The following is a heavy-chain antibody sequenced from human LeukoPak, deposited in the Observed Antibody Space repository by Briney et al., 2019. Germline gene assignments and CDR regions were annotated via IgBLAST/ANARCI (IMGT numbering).Heavy chain of an antibody. CDR3: AKKGFGELVIDY. D-gene: IGHD3-10*01. CDR2: ISGSGGST. CDR1: GFTFSSYA. Sequence: GGSLRLSCAASGFTFSSYAMRWVRQAPGKGLEWVSAISGSGGSTYYADSVKGRFTISRDNSKNTLYLQMNSLRAEDTAVYYCAKKGFGELVIDYWGQGTLVTVSS. V-gene: IGHV3-23*01. J-gene: IGHJ4*02.